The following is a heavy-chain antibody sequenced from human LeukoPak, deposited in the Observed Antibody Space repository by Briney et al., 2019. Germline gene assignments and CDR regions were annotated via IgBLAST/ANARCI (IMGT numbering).Heavy chain of an antibody. CDR2: ISAYNGNT. Sequence: ASVKVSCKASGYTFTSYGISWVRQAPGQGLEWMGWISAYNGNTNYAQKLQGRVTMTTDTSTSTAYMELRSLRSDDTAVYYCARDSGYSSSWYDLDDYNQPFDYWGQGTLVTVSS. CDR1: GYTFTSYG. V-gene: IGHV1-18*01. CDR3: ARDSGYSSSWYDLDDYNQPFDY. D-gene: IGHD6-13*01. J-gene: IGHJ4*02.